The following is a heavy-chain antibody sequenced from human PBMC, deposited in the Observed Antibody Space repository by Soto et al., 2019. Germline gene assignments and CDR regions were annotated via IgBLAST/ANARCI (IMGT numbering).Heavy chain of an antibody. CDR3: ARNQITYYDNISGSLYFFDS. CDR2: IYYSGST. CDR1: GGSISNGGYY. Sequence: TLSLTCTVSGGSISNGGYYWSWIRQHPGKGLEGIGDIYYSGSTFYNSSLKGRVTISIDTSKNQFSLNLRSVTAADTAVYYCARNQITYYDNISGSLYFFDSWGQGTLVTVSS. J-gene: IGHJ4*02. D-gene: IGHD3-16*01. V-gene: IGHV4-31*03.